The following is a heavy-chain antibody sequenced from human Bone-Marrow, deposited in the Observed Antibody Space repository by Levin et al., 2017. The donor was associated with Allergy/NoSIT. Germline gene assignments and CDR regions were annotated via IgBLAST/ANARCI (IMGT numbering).Heavy chain of an antibody. CDR3: ARGRLAAAHFDF. D-gene: IGHD3-16*01. J-gene: IGHJ4*02. V-gene: IGHV3-21*06. Sequence: LSLTCAASGFGLSGSSLHWVRQAPGKGLEFVSSISSDSSYTDYPDSVRGRFTISRDNAKNLVYLQMNSLRAEDTAVYFCARGRLAAAHFDFWGQGTLVNVSS. CDR2: ISSDSSYT. CDR1: GFGLSGSS.